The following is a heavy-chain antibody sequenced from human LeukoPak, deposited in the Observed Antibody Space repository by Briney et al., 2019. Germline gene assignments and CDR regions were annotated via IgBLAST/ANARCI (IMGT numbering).Heavy chain of an antibody. CDR2: ISSSSSYI. CDR3: ARDRLDDSSSWFVNYFDY. CDR1: GFTFSSYS. V-gene: IGHV3-21*01. Sequence: GGSLRLSCAASGFTFSSYSMNWVRQAPGKGLEWVSSISSSSSYIYYADSVKGRFTISRDNAKNSLYLQMNSLRAEDTAVYYCARDRLDDSSSWFVNYFDYWGQGTLVTVSS. J-gene: IGHJ4*02. D-gene: IGHD6-13*01.